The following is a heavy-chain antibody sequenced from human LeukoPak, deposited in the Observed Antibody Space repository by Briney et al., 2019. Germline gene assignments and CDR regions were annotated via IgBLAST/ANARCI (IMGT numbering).Heavy chain of an antibody. CDR2: INHSGST. D-gene: IGHD1-26*01. J-gene: IGHJ6*02. V-gene: IGHV4-34*01. CDR1: GGSFSGYY. CDR3: ARVKLHGLYYYYGMDV. Sequence: SETLSLTCAVYGGSFSGYYWSWIRQPPGKGLEWIGEINHSGSTNYNPSLKSRVTISVDTSKNQFSLKLSSVTAADTAVYYCARVKLHGLYYYYGMDVWGQGTTVTVSS.